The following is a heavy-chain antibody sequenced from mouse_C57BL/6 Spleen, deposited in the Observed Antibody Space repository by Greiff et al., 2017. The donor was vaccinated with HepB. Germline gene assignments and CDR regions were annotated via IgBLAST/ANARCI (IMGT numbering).Heavy chain of an antibody. V-gene: IGHV5-4*03. CDR3: ARKDYDQAWFAY. CDR2: ISDGGSYT. CDR1: GFTFSSYA. Sequence: EVKLQESGGGLVKPGGSLKLSCAASGFTFSSYAMSWVRQTPEKRLEWVATISDGGSYTYYPDNVKGRFTISRDNAENNLYLQMSHLKSEDTAMYYCARKDYDQAWFAYWGQGTLVTVSA. D-gene: IGHD2-4*01. J-gene: IGHJ3*01.